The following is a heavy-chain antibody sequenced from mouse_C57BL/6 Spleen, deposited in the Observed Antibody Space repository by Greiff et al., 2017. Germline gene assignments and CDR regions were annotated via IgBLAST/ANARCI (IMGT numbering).Heavy chain of an antibody. D-gene: IGHD4-1*01. CDR2: ISSGSSTI. CDR3: ARGLGPRGFAY. J-gene: IGHJ3*01. CDR1: GFTFSDYG. V-gene: IGHV5-17*01. Sequence: EVKVEESGGGLVKPGGSLKLSCAASGFTFSDYGMHWVRQAPEKGLEWVAYISSGSSTIYYADTVKGRFTISRDNAKNTLFLQMTSLRSEDTAMYYCARGLGPRGFAYWGQGTLVTVSA.